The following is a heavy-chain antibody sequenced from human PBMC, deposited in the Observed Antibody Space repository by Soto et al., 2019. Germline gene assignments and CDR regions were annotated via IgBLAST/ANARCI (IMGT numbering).Heavy chain of an antibody. CDR3: ARAVDFWSGYVYFQH. CDR1: GGSISSYY. J-gene: IGHJ1*01. V-gene: IGHV4-59*08. Sequence: PSETLSLACTVSGGSISSYYWSWIRQPPGKGLEWIGYIYYSGSTNYNPSLKSRVTISVDTSKNQFSLKLSSVTAADTAVYYCARAVDFWSGYVYFQHWGQGNLVTVSS. D-gene: IGHD3-3*01. CDR2: IYYSGST.